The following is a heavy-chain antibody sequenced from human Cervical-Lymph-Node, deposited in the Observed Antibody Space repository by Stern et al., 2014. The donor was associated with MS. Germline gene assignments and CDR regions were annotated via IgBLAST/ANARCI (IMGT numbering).Heavy chain of an antibody. J-gene: IGHJ6*02. D-gene: IGHD4-11*01. CDR3: ARGVTRSNYYYGLDV. CDR2: VIPGEGST. CDR1: GYSFIVHY. V-gene: IGHV1-46*01. Sequence: QVQLVQSGAEVKKPGASVKVSCTASGYSFIVHYIHWVRQAPGLGLEWMGVVIPGEGSTYYAHKFQGRVTMTRDTSTSTVYMQLSSLRSDDTATYYCARGVTRSNYYYGLDVWGQGTTVTVSS.